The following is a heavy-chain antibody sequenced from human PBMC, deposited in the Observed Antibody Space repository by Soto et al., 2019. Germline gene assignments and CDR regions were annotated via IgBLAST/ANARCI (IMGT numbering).Heavy chain of an antibody. Sequence: VQLVESGGGVVQPGRSLRLSCAASGFTFSDYAMHWVSQAPGKWLEWVAVVSHDGRNTHYADSVKGRITLCRDSSKNTVSLELTSLRAVDTAVYYCAKRGRQWMVTSDFNYWGQGALVTVSS. CDR1: GFTFSDYA. V-gene: IGHV3-30*18. CDR2: VSHDGRNT. D-gene: IGHD6-19*01. CDR3: AKRGRQWMVTSDFNY. J-gene: IGHJ4*02.